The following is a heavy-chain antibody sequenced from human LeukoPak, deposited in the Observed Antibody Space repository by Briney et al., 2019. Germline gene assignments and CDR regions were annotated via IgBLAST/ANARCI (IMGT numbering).Heavy chain of an antibody. J-gene: IGHJ4*02. CDR1: GFTFSTYG. CDR3: ARDWFHAIDY. CDR2: ISSSGSTI. D-gene: IGHD2/OR15-2a*01. Sequence: GGSLRLFCAASGFTFSTYGMNWVRQAPGKGLEWVSYISSSGSTIYCADSVKGRFTISRDNAKNTLYLQMNSLRAEDTAVYYCARDWFHAIDYWGQGTLVTVSS. V-gene: IGHV3-48*04.